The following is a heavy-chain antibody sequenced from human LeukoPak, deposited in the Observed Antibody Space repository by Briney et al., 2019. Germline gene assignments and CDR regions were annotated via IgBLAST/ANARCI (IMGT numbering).Heavy chain of an antibody. CDR1: GFTVRNIF. J-gene: IGHJ4*02. CDR2: IYNNGDT. Sequence: TGGSLRLSCAASGFTVRNIFMSWVRQAPGKGLEWVSIIYNNGDTYYADSLRGRFTISRDNSKNTLYLQLNSLRADDTAVYYCARVSLPLGTAMVPHFDYWGQGTLVTVSS. CDR3: ARVSLPLGTAMVPHFDY. D-gene: IGHD5-18*01. V-gene: IGHV3-53*01.